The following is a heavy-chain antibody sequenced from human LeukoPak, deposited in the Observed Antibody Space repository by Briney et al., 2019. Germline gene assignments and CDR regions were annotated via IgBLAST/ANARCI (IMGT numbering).Heavy chain of an antibody. V-gene: IGHV1-69*05. Sequence: ASVKASCKASGGTFSSYAIRWVRQAPGQGLEWMGGIIPIFGTANYAQKFQGRVTITTDESTSTAYMELSSLRSEDTAVYYCAIYYYDSSGYYYGEYFQHWGQGTLVTVSS. CDR2: IIPIFGTA. D-gene: IGHD3-22*01. J-gene: IGHJ1*01. CDR3: AIYYYDSSGYYYGEYFQH. CDR1: GGTFSSYA.